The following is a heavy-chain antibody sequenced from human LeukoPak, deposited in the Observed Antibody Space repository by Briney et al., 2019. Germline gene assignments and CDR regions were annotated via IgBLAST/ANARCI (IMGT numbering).Heavy chain of an antibody. Sequence: GESLKISCKDSGYSFTSYWIGWVRQMPGKGLEWMGIIYPGDSDTRYSPSFQGQVTISADKTISTAYLQLISLKAWDSAMYYGAKRDSGNYPNWGQGTLVTVS. D-gene: IGHD1-26*01. CDR3: AKRDSGNYPN. CDR2: IYPGDSDT. CDR1: GYSFTSYW. J-gene: IGHJ4*02. V-gene: IGHV5-51*01.